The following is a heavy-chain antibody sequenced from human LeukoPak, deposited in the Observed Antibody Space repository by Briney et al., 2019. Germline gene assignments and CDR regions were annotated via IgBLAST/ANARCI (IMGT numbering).Heavy chain of an antibody. Sequence: GESLKISCKGSGYSFTSYWIGWVRQAPGQGLEWMGIINPTGGSTTYAQKFQGRVTMTRDMSTSTVYMELSSLRSEDTAMYYCARSNQNFSPNSSPGHWGQGTLVTVSS. CDR1: GYSFTSYW. V-gene: IGHV1-46*01. CDR2: INPTGGST. D-gene: IGHD6-13*01. J-gene: IGHJ4*02. CDR3: ARSNQNFSPNSSPGH.